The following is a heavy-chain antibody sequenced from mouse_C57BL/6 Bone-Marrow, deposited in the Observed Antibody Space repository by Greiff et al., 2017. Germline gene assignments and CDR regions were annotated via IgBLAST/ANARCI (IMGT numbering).Heavy chain of an antibody. V-gene: IGHV14-4*01. CDR3: STIGARFDY. Sequence: EVKLVESGAELVRPGASVKLSCTASGFNIKDDYMHWVKQRPEQGLEWIGWIDPENGDTEYASKFQGKATITADTSSNTAYLQLSSLTSEDTAVYYCSTIGARFDYGGQGTTLTVSS. CDR1: GFNIKDDY. CDR2: IDPENGDT. J-gene: IGHJ2*01. D-gene: IGHD2-14*01.